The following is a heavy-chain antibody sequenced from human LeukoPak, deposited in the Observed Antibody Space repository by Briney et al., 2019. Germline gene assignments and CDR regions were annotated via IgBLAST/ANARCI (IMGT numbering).Heavy chain of an antibody. D-gene: IGHD6-19*01. J-gene: IGHJ4*02. V-gene: IGHV4-59*02. Sequence: SESLSLTCTVSGASVTDYYWSWIRQSPGKGLDWSGSIYYTGTSYNPSLKSRVTISADTSKNQFSLKLSSVTAADTAVYYCARELVAGVFGYSSYFDYWGQGTLVTVSS. CDR1: GASVTDYY. CDR2: IYYTGT. CDR3: ARELVAGVFGYSSYFDY.